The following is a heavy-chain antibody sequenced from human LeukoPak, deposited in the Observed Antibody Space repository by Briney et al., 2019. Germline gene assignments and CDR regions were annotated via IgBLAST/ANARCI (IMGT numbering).Heavy chain of an antibody. D-gene: IGHD3-10*01. CDR3: ARYGSGSTWFDP. CDR2: IYYSGST. Sequence: SETLSLTCAVSGGSISSGGYYWSWIRQHPGKGLEWIGYIYYSGSTYYNPSLKSRVTISVDTSKNHFSLNLSSVTAADTAVYYCARYGSGSTWFDPWGQGTLVTVSS. CDR1: GGSISSGGYY. V-gene: IGHV4-31*11. J-gene: IGHJ5*02.